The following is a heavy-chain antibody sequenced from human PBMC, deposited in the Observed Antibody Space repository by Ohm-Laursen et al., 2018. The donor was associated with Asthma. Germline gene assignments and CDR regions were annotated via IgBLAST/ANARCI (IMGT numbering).Heavy chain of an antibody. V-gene: IGHV3-30*03. D-gene: IGHD5-24*01. CDR2: ISYDGRHT. CDR3: AREGDGYNWYYFDY. CDR1: GFTFSNYG. Sequence: SLRLSCSASGFTFSNYGMHWVRQAPGKGLEWVAVISYDGRHTYYADSVKGRFTISRDNSKNTLYLQMNSLRAEDTAVYYCAREGDGYNWYYFDYWGQGTLVTVSS. J-gene: IGHJ4*02.